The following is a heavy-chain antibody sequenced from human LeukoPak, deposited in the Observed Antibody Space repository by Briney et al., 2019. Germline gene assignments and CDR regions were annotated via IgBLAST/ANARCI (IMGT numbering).Heavy chain of an antibody. J-gene: IGHJ4*02. Sequence: GGSLRLSCVASGFTFSSYAMSWVRQAPGKGLEWVSAISGSGGSTYYADSVKGRFTISRDNSKNTLYLQMNSLRAEDTAVYYCAKDFRLLWFGELEDYFDYWGQGTLVTVSS. CDR3: AKDFRLLWFGELEDYFDY. CDR2: ISGSGGST. CDR1: GFTFSSYA. D-gene: IGHD3-10*01. V-gene: IGHV3-23*01.